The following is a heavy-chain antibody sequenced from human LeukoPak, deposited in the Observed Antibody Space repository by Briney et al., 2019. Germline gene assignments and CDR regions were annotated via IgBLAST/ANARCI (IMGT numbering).Heavy chain of an antibody. CDR2: MSASGSVK. V-gene: IGHV3-48*03. D-gene: IGHD1-26*01. J-gene: IGHJ3*02. Sequence: GGSLRLSCAAYGFTLSGYDMNWIRQAPGKGLEWLSYMSASGSVKYYADSVKGRFTISRDNAKNSLYLQMNSLRAEDTAVYYCAREGQGGNAFDIWGQGTMVTVSS. CDR1: GFTLSGYD. CDR3: AREGQGGNAFDI.